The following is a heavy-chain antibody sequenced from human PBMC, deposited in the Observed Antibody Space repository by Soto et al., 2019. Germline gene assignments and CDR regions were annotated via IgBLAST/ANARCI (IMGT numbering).Heavy chain of an antibody. J-gene: IGHJ4*02. CDR1: GFTFSSNA. D-gene: IGHD3-10*01. Sequence: GGSLRLSCAASGFTFSSNAMSRVRQAPGKGLEWVSAISGTTDNTYYADSVKGRFTISRDNSKNTLYLQMNGLRLDDTAVYYCVTAVRTRLDNWGPGTLVTV. V-gene: IGHV3-23*01. CDR2: ISGTTDNT. CDR3: VTAVRTRLDN.